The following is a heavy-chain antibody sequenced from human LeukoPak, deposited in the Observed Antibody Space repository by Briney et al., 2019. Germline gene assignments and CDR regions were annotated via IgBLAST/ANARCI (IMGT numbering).Heavy chain of an antibody. CDR1: GFTFTSSA. D-gene: IGHD6-19*01. CDR3: AARRGIAVNWFDP. Sequence: SVKVSCKASGFTFTSSAMQWVRQARGQRLEWIGWIVVGSGNTNYAQKFQERVTITRDMSTSTAYMELSSLRSEDTAVYYCAARRGIAVNWFDPWGQGTLVTVSS. V-gene: IGHV1-58*02. CDR2: IVVGSGNT. J-gene: IGHJ5*02.